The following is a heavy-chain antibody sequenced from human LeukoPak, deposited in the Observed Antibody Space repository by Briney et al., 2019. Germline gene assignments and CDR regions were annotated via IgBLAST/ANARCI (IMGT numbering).Heavy chain of an antibody. V-gene: IGHV4-31*09. CDR3: ATYYDRSGYKLDY. J-gene: IGHJ4*02. Sequence: SQTLSLTCTVSGASTTTTTHYWSWLRQHPGKGPEWIAYIYYDAGAYYNPSLASRVTISVDKSKNQFSLELNSVTAADTAIYYCATYYDRSGYKLDYWGQGTLVTVSS. D-gene: IGHD3-22*01. CDR2: IYYDAGA. CDR1: GASTTTTTHY.